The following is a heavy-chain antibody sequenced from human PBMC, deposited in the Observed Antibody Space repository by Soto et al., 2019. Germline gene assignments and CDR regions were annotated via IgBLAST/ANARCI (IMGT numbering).Heavy chain of an antibody. CDR1: GGSISSGGYY. V-gene: IGHV4-31*03. CDR3: ARSVRRSGYQRPDY. J-gene: IGHJ4*02. D-gene: IGHD3-3*01. CDR2: IYYSGST. Sequence: SETLSLTCTVSGGSISSGGYYWSWIRQHPGKGLEWIGYIYYSGSTYYNPSLNSRVTISVDTSKNQFSLKLSSVTAADTAVYYCARSVRRSGYQRPDYWGQGTLVTVSS.